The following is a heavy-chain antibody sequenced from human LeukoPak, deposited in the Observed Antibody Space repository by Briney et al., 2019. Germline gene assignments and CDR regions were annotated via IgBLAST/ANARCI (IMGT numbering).Heavy chain of an antibody. V-gene: IGHV2-5*02. J-gene: IGHJ4*02. CDR2: IYWDDDK. CDR1: GFSLSTSGVG. CDR3: AHARGERYCSSTSCYFDY. D-gene: IGHD2-2*01. Sequence: SGPTLVNPTQTLTLTCTFSGFSLSTSGVGVGWIRQPPGKALEWLALIYWDDDKRYSPSLKSRLTITKDTSKNQVVLTMTNMDPVDTATYYCAHARGERYCSSTSCYFDYWGQGTLVTVSS.